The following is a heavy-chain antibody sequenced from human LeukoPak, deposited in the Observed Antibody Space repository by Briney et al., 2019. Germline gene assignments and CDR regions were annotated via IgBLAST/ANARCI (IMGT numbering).Heavy chain of an antibody. CDR1: GFTFSSYA. V-gene: IGHV3-21*01. Sequence: GGSLRLSCAASGFTFSSYAMSWVRQAPGKGLEWVSSISSSSYIYYADSVKGRFTISRDNAKNSLYLQMNSLRAEDTAVYYCAREECSDSRCYSSNPSWYFYYMDVWGKGTTVTVSS. D-gene: IGHD2-15*01. CDR3: AREECSDSRCYSSNPSWYFYYMDV. CDR2: ISSSSYI. J-gene: IGHJ6*03.